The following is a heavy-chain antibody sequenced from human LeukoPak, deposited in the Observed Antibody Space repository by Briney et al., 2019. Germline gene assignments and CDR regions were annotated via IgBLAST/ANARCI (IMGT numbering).Heavy chain of an antibody. CDR1: GFTFSTYG. CDR2: IWYDGSNK. J-gene: IGHJ6*02. D-gene: IGHD3-10*01. V-gene: IGHV3-33*01. CDR3: ARDRAYYGSGHYYYYGMDV. Sequence: GRSLRLSCAASGFTFSTYGMHWVRQAPGKGLEWVAVIWYDGSNKYYADSVKGRFTISRDNSKNTLYLQMNSLRAEDTAVYYCARDRAYYGSGHYYYYGMDVWGQGTTVTVSS.